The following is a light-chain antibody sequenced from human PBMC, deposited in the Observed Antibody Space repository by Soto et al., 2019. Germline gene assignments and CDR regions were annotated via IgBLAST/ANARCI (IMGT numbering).Light chain of an antibody. CDR2: GAS. CDR3: QQYIRWPLT. Sequence: EMVVTQSPATLSVSPGERATLPSGPSQVFSRNLAWYRQKPGQAPSLLIYGASTRATGTPARFSGSGSGTEFTLTISSLQSEDYAVYFCQQYIRWPLTFGGGTKVEI. V-gene: IGKV3-15*01. J-gene: IGKJ4*01. CDR1: QVFSRN.